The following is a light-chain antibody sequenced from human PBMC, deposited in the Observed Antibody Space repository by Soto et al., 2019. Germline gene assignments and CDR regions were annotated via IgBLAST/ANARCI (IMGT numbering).Light chain of an antibody. CDR3: TSYTNNTTHVI. Sequence: QSALTQPASVSGSPGQSITISCTGTTYDVGAYNFVSWHQHHPGKALKLIIYEVNNRPSGVSNRFSGSKSGNTASLTISGLQAEDEADYYCTSYTNNTTHVIFGGGTKLTVL. CDR1: TYDVGAYNF. CDR2: EVN. V-gene: IGLV2-14*01. J-gene: IGLJ2*01.